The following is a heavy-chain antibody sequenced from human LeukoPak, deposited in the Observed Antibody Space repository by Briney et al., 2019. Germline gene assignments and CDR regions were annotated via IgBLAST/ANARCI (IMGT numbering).Heavy chain of an antibody. D-gene: IGHD6-19*01. CDR2: INWNGGST. V-gene: IGHV3-20*04. CDR1: GFTFDDYG. Sequence: GGSLRLSCAPSGFTFDDYGMSWVRQAPGKGLEWVSAINWNGGSTTYADSVKGRFTISRDNAKRSLYLQMNSLRAEDTALYYCARGRRGGAVAGTPYYYYYGMDVWGQGTTVTVSS. CDR3: ARGRRGGAVAGTPYYYYYGMDV. J-gene: IGHJ6*02.